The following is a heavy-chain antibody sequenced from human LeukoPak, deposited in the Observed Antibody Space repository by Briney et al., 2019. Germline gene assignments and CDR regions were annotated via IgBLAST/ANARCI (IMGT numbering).Heavy chain of an antibody. V-gene: IGHV3-74*01. CDR2: INSDGSDT. CDR3: VRGSTSWRAWLDP. Sequence: GGSLRLSCAASGFTFSTYWMHWVRQAPGKGLVWVSRINSDGSDTSYADSVQGRSTRSRDNAKNTLYLQMNSLRAEDTAVYYCVRGSTSWRAWLDPWGQGTLVTVSS. CDR1: GFTFSTYW. J-gene: IGHJ5*02. D-gene: IGHD2-2*01.